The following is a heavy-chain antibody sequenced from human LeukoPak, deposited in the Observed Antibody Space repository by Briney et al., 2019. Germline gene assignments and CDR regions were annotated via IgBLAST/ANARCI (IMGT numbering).Heavy chain of an antibody. CDR3: ASTSGWYEPIDY. V-gene: IGHV3-33*01. D-gene: IGHD6-19*01. J-gene: IGHJ4*02. Sequence: GGSLRLSCEASGFTFRSYNMHWVRQAPGKGLEWVAVIWYDGSNKYYADSVKGRFTISRDNSKNTLYLQMNSLRAEDTAVYYCASTSGWYEPIDYWGQGTLVTVSS. CDR2: IWYDGSNK. CDR1: GFTFRSYN.